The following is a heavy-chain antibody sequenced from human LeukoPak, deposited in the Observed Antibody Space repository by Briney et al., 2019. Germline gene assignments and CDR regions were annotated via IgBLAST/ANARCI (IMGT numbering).Heavy chain of an antibody. CDR2: IYYSGST. CDR1: GGSISRGGYY. CDR3: ARDVPRAAPPHY. J-gene: IGHJ4*02. Sequence: SETLSLTCTVSGGSISRGGYYWSWIRQHPGKGLEWIGYIYYSGSTYYNPSLKSRVTISVDTSKNQFSLKLSSVTAADTAVYYCARDVPRAAPPHYWGQGTLVTVSS. V-gene: IGHV4-31*03. D-gene: IGHD6-6*01.